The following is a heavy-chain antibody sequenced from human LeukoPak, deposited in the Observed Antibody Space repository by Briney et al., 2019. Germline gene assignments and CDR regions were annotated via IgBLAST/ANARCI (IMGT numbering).Heavy chain of an antibody. CDR1: GFTFSSYW. CDR3: ARVEFPDPQIFYWFEDY. CDR2: INSDGTST. J-gene: IGHJ4*02. Sequence: GGSLRLSCAASGFTFSSYWMHWVRQAPGKGLVWVSRINSDGTSTTYADSVKGRFTISRDNAKNTLYLQMNSLRAEDTAVYYCARVEFPDPQIFYWFEDYWGQGTLVTVSS. D-gene: IGHD2-8*02. V-gene: IGHV3-74*01.